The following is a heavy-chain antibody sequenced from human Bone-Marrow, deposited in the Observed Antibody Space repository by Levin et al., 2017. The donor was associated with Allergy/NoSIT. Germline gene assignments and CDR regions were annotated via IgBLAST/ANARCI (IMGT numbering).Heavy chain of an antibody. CDR3: ARGTRYYDGKNWFDP. Sequence: ASETLSLTCAVYGGSFSGYYWSWIRQPPGKGLEWIGEINHSGSTNYNPSLKSRVTISVDTSKNQFSLKLSSVTAADTAVYYCARGTRYYDGKNWFDPWGQGTLVTVSS. CDR1: GGSFSGYY. J-gene: IGHJ5*02. D-gene: IGHD3-22*01. CDR2: INHSGST. V-gene: IGHV4-34*01.